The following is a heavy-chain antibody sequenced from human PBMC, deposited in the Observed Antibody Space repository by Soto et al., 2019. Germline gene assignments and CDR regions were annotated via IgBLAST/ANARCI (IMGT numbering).Heavy chain of an antibody. CDR3: ARIGNFWSGYYRENWFDP. J-gene: IGHJ5*02. V-gene: IGHV1-18*01. CDR2: ISAYNGNT. CDR1: GYTFTSYG. Sequence: ASVKVSCKASGYTFTSYGISWVRQAPGQGLEWMGWISAYNGNTNYAQKLQGRVTMTTDTSTSTAYMELRSLRSDDTAVYYCARIGNFWSGYYRENWFDPWGQGTLVTVSS. D-gene: IGHD3-3*01.